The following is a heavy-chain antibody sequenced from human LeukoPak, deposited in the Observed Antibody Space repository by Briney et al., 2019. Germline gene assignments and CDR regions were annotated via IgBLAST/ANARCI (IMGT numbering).Heavy chain of an antibody. D-gene: IGHD1-26*01. CDR1: GYTFTNYG. CDR3: ARRPAGTYQNLDPHYYYYMDV. V-gene: IGHV1-18*01. CDR2: ISAYNGNT. J-gene: IGHJ6*03. Sequence: GASVKVSCKASGYTFTNYGISWVRQAPGQGLEWMGWISAYNGNTNYAQKLQGRVTMTTDTSTSTAYMELRSLRSDDTAVYFCARRPAGTYQNLDPHYYYYMDVWGKGTTVTISS.